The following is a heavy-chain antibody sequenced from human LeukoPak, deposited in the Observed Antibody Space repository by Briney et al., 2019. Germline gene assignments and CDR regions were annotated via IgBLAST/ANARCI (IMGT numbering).Heavy chain of an antibody. CDR1: GGSFSAYF. J-gene: IGHJ4*02. CDR3: ARDGADSYD. V-gene: IGHV4-34*01. CDR2: IDNRGST. Sequence: SETLSLTCTVYGGSFSAYFWSWIRQPPGKGLEWIGEIDNRGSTACNQSLKSRVTISIDTSKNQFSLKSTSVTAADTAVYYCARDGADSYDWGQGTLVTVSS. D-gene: IGHD5-18*01.